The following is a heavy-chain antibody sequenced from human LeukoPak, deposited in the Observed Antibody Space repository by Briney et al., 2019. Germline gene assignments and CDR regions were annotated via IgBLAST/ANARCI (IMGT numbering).Heavy chain of an antibody. V-gene: IGHV1-3*01. Sequence: ASLKVSCKASGYTFTHYSIHWLRQAPGQSLEWMGWINVDNDNTIYSQNFRGRVTITRDTSANTAYMELSSLRTEDTAVYYCARDPGYYEAVGMAGPINLDYWGQGTLVTVSS. CDR2: INVDNDNT. CDR3: ARDPGYYEAVGMAGPINLDY. D-gene: IGHD3-22*01. CDR1: GYTFTHYS. J-gene: IGHJ4*02.